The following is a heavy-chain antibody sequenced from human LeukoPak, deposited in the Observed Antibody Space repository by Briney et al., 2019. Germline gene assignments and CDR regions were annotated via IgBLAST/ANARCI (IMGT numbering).Heavy chain of an antibody. V-gene: IGHV3-53*03. CDR3: ARDYGDL. CDR2: IYTDGST. Sequence: GGSLRLSCAASGFTFSRKYMSWVRQAPGKGLEGVAVIYTDGSTYYAESVTGRFTISRDNSKNTLYLQMNSLRAEDMAVYYCARDYGDLWGQGTLVTVSS. D-gene: IGHD3-10*01. J-gene: IGHJ5*02. CDR1: GFTFSRKY.